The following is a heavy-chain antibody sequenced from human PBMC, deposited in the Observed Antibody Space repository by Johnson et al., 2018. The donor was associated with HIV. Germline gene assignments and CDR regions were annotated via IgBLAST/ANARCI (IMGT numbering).Heavy chain of an antibody. V-gene: IGHV3-7*05. CDR3: ARKGYAFDL. J-gene: IGHJ3*01. CDR1: GYSFSHYW. CDR2: INQDGRDK. Sequence: VQLVESGGGLVQPGGSLKLSCVASGYSFSHYWMSWVRQAPGKGLEGVANINQDGRDKYYVDSMEGRFIISRDNAKNSLYLQMTILRAEDTAIYYCARKGYAFDLWGQGTMVTVSS.